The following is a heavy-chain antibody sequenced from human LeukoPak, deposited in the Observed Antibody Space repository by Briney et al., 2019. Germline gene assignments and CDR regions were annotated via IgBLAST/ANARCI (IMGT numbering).Heavy chain of an antibody. CDR1: GGTFSSYA. Sequence: SVKVSCKASGGTFSSYAISWVRQAPGQGLEWMGGIIPIFGTANYAQEFQGRVTITTDESTSTAYMGLSSLRSEDTAVYYCARESRGSSQRFDPWGQGTLVTVSS. D-gene: IGHD6-6*01. J-gene: IGHJ5*02. CDR3: ARESRGSSQRFDP. V-gene: IGHV1-69*05. CDR2: IIPIFGTA.